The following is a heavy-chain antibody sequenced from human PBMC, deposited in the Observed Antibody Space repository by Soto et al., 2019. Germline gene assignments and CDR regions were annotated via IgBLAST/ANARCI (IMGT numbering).Heavy chain of an antibody. CDR1: GFTFSSYG. J-gene: IGHJ6*02. Sequence: QVQLVESGGGVVQPGRSLRLSCAASGFTFSSYGMHWVRQAPGKGLEWVAVISYDGSKKYYADSVKGRFTISRDNSKNKLNMQLNSLRAEPTAVDYCAKDPSWQGGGYYYYGMDVWGQGTPVTVSS. CDR2: ISYDGSKK. CDR3: AKDPSWQGGGYYYYGMDV. V-gene: IGHV3-30*18. D-gene: IGHD1-26*01.